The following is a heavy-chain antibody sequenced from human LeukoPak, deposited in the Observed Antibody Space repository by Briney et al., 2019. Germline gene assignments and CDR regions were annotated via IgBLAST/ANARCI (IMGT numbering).Heavy chain of an antibody. D-gene: IGHD6-6*01. V-gene: IGHV4-59*01. CDR2: IYYSGST. CDR3: ACHPFEYSSSLSWFDP. Sequence: PSETLSLTCTVSGGSISSYYWSLIRQPPGKGLEWIGYIYYSGSTNYNPSLKSRVTISVDTSKNQFSLKLSSVTAADTAVYYCACHPFEYSSSLSWFDPWGQGTLVTVSS. CDR1: GGSISSYY. J-gene: IGHJ5*02.